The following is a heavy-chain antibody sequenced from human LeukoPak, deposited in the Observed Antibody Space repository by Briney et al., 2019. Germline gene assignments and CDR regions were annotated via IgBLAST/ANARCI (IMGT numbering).Heavy chain of an antibody. CDR2: MRYDGSYK. Sequence: GGSLRLSCAASGFTFSSYGMHWVRQAPGKGLEWVAFMRYDGSYKYYADSVKGRFTISRDNAKNSLYLQMNSLRAEDTAVYYCARGSRFGVVERDAFDIWGQGTMVTVSS. CDR1: GFTFSSYG. D-gene: IGHD3-3*01. CDR3: ARGSRFGVVERDAFDI. V-gene: IGHV3-30*02. J-gene: IGHJ3*02.